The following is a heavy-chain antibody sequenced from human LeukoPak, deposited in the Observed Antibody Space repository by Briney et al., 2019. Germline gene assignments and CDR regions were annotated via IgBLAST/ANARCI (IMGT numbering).Heavy chain of an antibody. Sequence: GGSLRLSCAASGFTFSSYAMHWVRQAPGKGLEWVAVISYDGSNKYYADSVKGRFTISRDNSKNSLYLQMNSLRAEDTAVYYCARRTVTTSSYCFDYWGQGTLVTVSS. CDR2: ISYDGSNK. CDR3: ARRTVTTSSYCFDY. D-gene: IGHD4-17*01. J-gene: IGHJ4*02. CDR1: GFTFSSYA. V-gene: IGHV3-30-3*01.